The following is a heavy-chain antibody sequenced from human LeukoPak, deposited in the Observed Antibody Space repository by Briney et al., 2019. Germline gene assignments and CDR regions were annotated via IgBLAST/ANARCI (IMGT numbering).Heavy chain of an antibody. D-gene: IGHD3-9*01. CDR2: IIPIFGTA. CDR1: GGTFSSYA. J-gene: IGHJ4*02. V-gene: IGHV1-69*13. Sequence: AAVKVSCKASGGTFSSYAISWVRQAPGEGVEWVGGIIPIFGTANYAQKFQDRVTITAEESTSTAYMELSTLRSEDTAVYYCARGGYFWYFDPWDYWGQGTLVTVSS. CDR3: ARGGYFWYFDPWDY.